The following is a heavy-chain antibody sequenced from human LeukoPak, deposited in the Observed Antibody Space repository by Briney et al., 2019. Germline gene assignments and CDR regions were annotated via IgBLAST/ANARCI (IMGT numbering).Heavy chain of an antibody. Sequence: SETLSLTCTVSGGSISSGDYYWSWIRQPPGKGLEWIGYIYYSGSTYYNPSLKSRVTISVDASKNQFSLKLSSVTAADTAVYYCARGPWCSSTSCPAEYFQHWGQGTLVTVSS. CDR1: GGSISSGDYY. CDR2: IYYSGST. CDR3: ARGPWCSSTSCPAEYFQH. J-gene: IGHJ1*01. V-gene: IGHV4-30-4*01. D-gene: IGHD2-2*01.